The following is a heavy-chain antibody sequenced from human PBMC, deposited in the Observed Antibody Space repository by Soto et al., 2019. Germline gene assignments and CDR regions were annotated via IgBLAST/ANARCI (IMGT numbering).Heavy chain of an antibody. CDR2: IYPGDSDT. CDR1: GYSFTSYW. J-gene: IGHJ6*02. CDR3: ARRGRLVPHDYGMDV. D-gene: IGHD6-19*01. Sequence: GESLKISCKGSGYSFTSYWIGWVRQMPGKGLEWMGIIYPGDSDTRYSPSFQGQVTISADKSISTAYLQWSSLKASDTAMYYCARRGRLVPHDYGMDVWGQGTTVTVSS. V-gene: IGHV5-51*01.